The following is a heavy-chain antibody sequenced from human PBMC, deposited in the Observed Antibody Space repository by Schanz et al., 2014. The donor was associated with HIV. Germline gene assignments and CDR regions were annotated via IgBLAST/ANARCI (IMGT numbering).Heavy chain of an antibody. CDR3: AKDGSWEAFDACDI. CDR1: GLTFSSYG. CDR2: IGYDGSNK. D-gene: IGHD1-26*01. Sequence: QVQLVESGGGVVQPGRSLRLSCAGSGLTFSSYGMHWVRQAPGKGLEWVAIIGYDGSNKYYANSVKGRFTISRDNSKNTLYLQMNSLRAEDTAVYYCAKDGSWEAFDACDIWGQGTLVTVSS. J-gene: IGHJ4*02. V-gene: IGHV3-30*02.